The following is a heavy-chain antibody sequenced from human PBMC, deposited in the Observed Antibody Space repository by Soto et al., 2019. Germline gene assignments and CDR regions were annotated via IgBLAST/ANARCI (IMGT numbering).Heavy chain of an antibody. Sequence: GASVKVSCKASVYTFTSYYIDCVRQAPGQGPEWMGRINPDGGRATYAQNFNGRVTMTRDTSASTVYMELSSLKFEDTAMYYCARGAYSSSSFPPFDPWGQGTLVTVS. CDR1: VYTFTSYY. CDR2: INPDGGRA. V-gene: IGHV1-46*01. D-gene: IGHD6-6*01. J-gene: IGHJ5*02. CDR3: ARGAYSSSSFPPFDP.